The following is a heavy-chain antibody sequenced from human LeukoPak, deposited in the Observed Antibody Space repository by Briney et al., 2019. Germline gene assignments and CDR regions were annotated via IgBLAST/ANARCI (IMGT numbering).Heavy chain of an antibody. D-gene: IGHD5-24*01. Sequence: SETLSHTCAVYGGSFSGYYWNWIRQPPGKGLEWIGEINHSGSTNYNPSLKSRVTISVDTSKNQFSLKLSSVTAADTAVYYCARVSGRWLQTRYYFDYWGQGTLVTVSS. CDR3: ARVSGRWLQTRYYFDY. CDR1: GGSFSGYY. CDR2: INHSGST. V-gene: IGHV4-34*01. J-gene: IGHJ4*02.